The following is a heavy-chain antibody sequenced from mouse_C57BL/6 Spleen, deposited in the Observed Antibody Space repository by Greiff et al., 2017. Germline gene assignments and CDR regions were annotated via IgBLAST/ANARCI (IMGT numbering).Heavy chain of an antibody. D-gene: IGHD2-1*01. J-gene: IGHJ3*01. Sequence: QVQLQQPGAELVKPGASVKLSCKASGYTFTSYWMHWVKQRPGQGLEWIGMIHPNSGSTNYNEKFKSKATLTVDKSSSTAYMQLSSLTSEDSAVYYCASSRDYGNYVYWGQGTLVTVSA. V-gene: IGHV1-64*01. CDR3: ASSRDYGNYVY. CDR1: GYTFTSYW. CDR2: IHPNSGST.